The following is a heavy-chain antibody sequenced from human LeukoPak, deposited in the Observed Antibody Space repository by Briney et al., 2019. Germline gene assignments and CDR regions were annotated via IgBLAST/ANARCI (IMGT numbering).Heavy chain of an antibody. Sequence: ASVKVSCKASGYTFTNYGISWVRQAPGQGLEWMGWISGYNGNTNYAVKLPGRVSVTTDISTSTAYMELRSLRPDDTAVYYCARACTSTSCHENNWFDHWGQGTLVTVSS. CDR2: ISGYNGNT. V-gene: IGHV1-18*01. CDR1: GYTFTNYG. D-gene: IGHD2-2*01. J-gene: IGHJ5*02. CDR3: ARACTSTSCHENNWFDH.